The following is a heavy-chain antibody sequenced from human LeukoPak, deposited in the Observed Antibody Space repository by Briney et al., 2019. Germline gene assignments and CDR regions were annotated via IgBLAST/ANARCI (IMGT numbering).Heavy chain of an antibody. Sequence: PGGSLRLSCAASGITFSSYNMNWVRQAPGKGLEWVSYISSSSSTIYYADSVKGRFTISRGNAKNSLYLQMNSLRAEDTAVYYCARVGAQLWPDYWGQGTLVTVSS. CDR1: GITFSSYN. D-gene: IGHD5-18*01. CDR2: ISSSSSTI. CDR3: ARVGAQLWPDY. V-gene: IGHV3-48*01. J-gene: IGHJ4*02.